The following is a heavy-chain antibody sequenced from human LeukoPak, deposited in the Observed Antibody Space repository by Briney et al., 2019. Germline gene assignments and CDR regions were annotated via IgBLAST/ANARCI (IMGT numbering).Heavy chain of an antibody. CDR3: GYTNNFYH. D-gene: IGHD3-16*02. Sequence: GGSLRLSCVASGLSISGQWMNWVRQAPGQGLEWVANIKHDGSEEYYVDFVKGRFTVSRDDGRNSVSLQMNSVRAEDTAVYYCGYTNNFYHWGQGTLVVVSS. J-gene: IGHJ4*02. CDR2: IKHDGSEE. CDR1: GLSISGQW. V-gene: IGHV3-7*01.